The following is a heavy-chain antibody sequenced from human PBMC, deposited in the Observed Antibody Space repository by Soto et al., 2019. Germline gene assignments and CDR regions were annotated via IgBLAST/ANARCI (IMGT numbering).Heavy chain of an antibody. CDR2: IYSGGST. D-gene: IGHD6-19*01. Sequence: GGSLRLSCAASGFTVSSNYMSWVRQAPGKGLEWVSVIYSGGSTYYADSVKGRFTISRDNSKNTLYLQMNSLRAEDTAVYYCARDRAAVAGNLVRYYYYGMDVWGQGTTVTVSS. J-gene: IGHJ6*02. V-gene: IGHV3-53*01. CDR3: ARDRAAVAGNLVRYYYYGMDV. CDR1: GFTVSSNY.